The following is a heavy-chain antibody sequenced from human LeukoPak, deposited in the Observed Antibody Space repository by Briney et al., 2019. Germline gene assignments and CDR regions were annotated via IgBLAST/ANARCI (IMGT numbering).Heavy chain of an antibody. CDR3: AREVGYYDSSGYYPRYMDV. J-gene: IGHJ6*03. CDR1: GYTFTSYG. D-gene: IGHD3-22*01. V-gene: IGHV1-18*01. CDR2: ISAYNGNT. Sequence: ASVKVSCKASGYTFTSYGISWVRQAPGQGLEWMGWISAYNGNTNYAQKLQGRVTMTTDTSTSTAYMELRSLRSDDTAIYYCAREVGYYDSSGYYPRYMDVWGKGTTVTVSS.